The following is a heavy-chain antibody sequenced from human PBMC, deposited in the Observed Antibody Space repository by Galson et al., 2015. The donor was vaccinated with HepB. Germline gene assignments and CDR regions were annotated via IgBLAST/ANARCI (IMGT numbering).Heavy chain of an antibody. D-gene: IGHD6-19*01. J-gene: IGHJ4*02. CDR1: GFSFPDHY. Sequence: SLRLSCAASGFSFPDHYMTWIRQAPGKGLEWVSDISVGSTNYRNYADSVKGRFTISRDYTKNSLDLQMDNLRVEDTGVYYCARGDSYSSGWYMKHWGPGTLVTVSS. CDR3: ARGDSYSSGWYMKH. CDR2: ISVGSTNYR. V-gene: IGHV3-11*06.